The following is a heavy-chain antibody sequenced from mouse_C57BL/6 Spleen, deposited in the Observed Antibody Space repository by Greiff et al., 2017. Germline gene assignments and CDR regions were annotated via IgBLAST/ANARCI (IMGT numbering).Heavy chain of an antibody. Sequence: EVQLQESGAELVKPGASVKLSCTASGFNIKDYYMHWVKQRTEQGLEWIGRIDPEDGETKYAPQFQGKATITADTASNTAYLQLSSLTSEDTAVYYCARSGYYGSRYFDVWGTGTTVTVSS. CDR1: GFNIKDYY. CDR3: ARSGYYGSRYFDV. J-gene: IGHJ1*03. D-gene: IGHD1-1*01. V-gene: IGHV14-2*01. CDR2: IDPEDGET.